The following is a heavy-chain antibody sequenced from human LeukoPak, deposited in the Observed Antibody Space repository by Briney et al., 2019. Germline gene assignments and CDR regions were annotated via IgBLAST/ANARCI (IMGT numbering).Heavy chain of an antibody. D-gene: IGHD2-2*01. CDR1: GFTFSSYG. CDR3: AKFMATIVVVPAAKGGNAFDI. V-gene: IGHV3-30*02. J-gene: IGHJ3*02. CDR2: IRYDGSNK. Sequence: GSLRLSCAASGFTFSSYGMHWVRQAPGKGLEWVAFIRYDGSNKYYADSVKGRFTISRDNSKNTLYLQMNSLRAEDTAVYYCAKFMATIVVVPAAKGGNAFDIWGQGTMVTVSS.